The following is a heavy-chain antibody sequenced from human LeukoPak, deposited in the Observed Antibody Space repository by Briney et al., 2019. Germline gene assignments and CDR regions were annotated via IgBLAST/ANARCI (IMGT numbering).Heavy chain of an antibody. CDR1: GFTFSSYW. CDR3: ARERIDSGYNYHYYGMDV. V-gene: IGHV3-74*01. CDR2: INSDGSST. J-gene: IGHJ6*04. D-gene: IGHD5-12*01. Sequence: GGSLRLSCAASGFTFSSYWMHWVRQAPGKGLVWVSRINSDGSSTSYADSVKGRFTISRDDAKNTLYLQVNSLRAEDTAVYYCARERIDSGYNYHYYGMDVWGKGTTVTVSS.